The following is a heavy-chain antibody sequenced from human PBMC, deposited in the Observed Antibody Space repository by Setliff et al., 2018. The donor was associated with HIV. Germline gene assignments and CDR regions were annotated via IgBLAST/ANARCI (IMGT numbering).Heavy chain of an antibody. J-gene: IGHJ4*02. CDR3: ARQGQLGSE. CDR2: LHSLGSSRVSDTP. D-gene: IGHD1-1*01. CDR1: SGSMTGHY. V-gene: IGHV4-59*08. Sequence: SETLSLTCSVSSGSMTGHYWTWVRQPPGKGLEWIGYLHSLGSSRVSDTPNYSPSLKSRITISLDTSKNQFSLKLNSVTAADTAVYYCARQGQLGSEWGQGTLVTVSS.